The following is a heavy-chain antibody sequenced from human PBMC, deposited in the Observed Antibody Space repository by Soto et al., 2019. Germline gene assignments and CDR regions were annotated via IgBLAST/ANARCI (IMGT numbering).Heavy chain of an antibody. CDR1: GFSLSNARMG. V-gene: IGHV2-26*01. CDR2: IFSNDEK. D-gene: IGHD6-13*01. J-gene: IGHJ6*02. Sequence: QVTLKESGPVLVKPTETLTLTCTVSGFSLSNARMGVSWIRQPPGKALEWLAHIFSNDEKSYSTSLKSRLTISKDTTKSQVVLTMTNMDPVDTATYYCARILSSWNYYYYYGMDVWGQGTTVTVSS. CDR3: ARILSSWNYYYYYGMDV.